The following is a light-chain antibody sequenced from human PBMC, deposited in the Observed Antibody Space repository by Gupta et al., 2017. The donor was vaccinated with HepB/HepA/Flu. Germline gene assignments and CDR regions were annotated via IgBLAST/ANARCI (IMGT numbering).Light chain of an antibody. CDR2: VESSGRY. Sequence: QLMVTHSSSASASLRSSVKRTCTLSSGYGNYSIGWHQQQPGKAPRFLMKVESSGRYNKGSGIPDRFSGSSSGAARYLTISNLQSEDEADYYCETWDSNIRVFGGGTKLTVL. J-gene: IGLJ2*01. V-gene: IGLV4-60*03. CDR3: ETWDSNIRV. CDR1: SGYGNYS.